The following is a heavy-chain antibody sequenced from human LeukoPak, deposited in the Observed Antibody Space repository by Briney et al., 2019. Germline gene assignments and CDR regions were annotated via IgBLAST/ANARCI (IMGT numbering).Heavy chain of an antibody. J-gene: IGHJ4*02. CDR2: INSGSTT. Sequence: GGSLRLSCAASGFTFSSYEMNWVRQAPGKGLEWVSYINSGSTTYYADSVKGRFNLSRDNAKNSLYLQMNSLRAEDTAVYYCARRYSSSWYSYDYWGQGTLVTVSS. D-gene: IGHD6-13*01. CDR1: GFTFSSYE. V-gene: IGHV3-48*03. CDR3: ARRYSSSWYSYDY.